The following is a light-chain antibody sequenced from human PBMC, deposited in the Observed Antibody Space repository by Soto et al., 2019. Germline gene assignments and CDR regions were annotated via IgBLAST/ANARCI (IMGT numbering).Light chain of an antibody. CDR1: QSISDW. V-gene: IGKV1-5*03. Sequence: DIPMTQSPATLSASIGDRVTITCRASQSISDWLAWHQQKPGQAPKLLIYKASTLESGVPSRFSGSGFGTELTLIICSLQPDDFATYYCQQYETYWTFGQGTKVEI. J-gene: IGKJ1*01. CDR3: QQYETYWT. CDR2: KAS.